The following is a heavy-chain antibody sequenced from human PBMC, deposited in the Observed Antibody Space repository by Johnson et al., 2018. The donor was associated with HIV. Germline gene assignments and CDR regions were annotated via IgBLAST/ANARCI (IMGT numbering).Heavy chain of an antibody. J-gene: IGHJ3*02. CDR3: ARDRTGGSYPRAFDI. D-gene: IGHD1-26*01. V-gene: IGHV3-53*01. Sequence: VQLVESGGGLIQPGGSLRLSCAASGFTVSSNYMSWVRQAPGKGLEWVSVNYSGGSTYYADSVKGRFTISRDNAKNSLYLQMNSLRAEDTALYYCARDRTGGSYPRAFDIWGQGTMVTVSS. CDR1: GFTVSSNY. CDR2: NYSGGST.